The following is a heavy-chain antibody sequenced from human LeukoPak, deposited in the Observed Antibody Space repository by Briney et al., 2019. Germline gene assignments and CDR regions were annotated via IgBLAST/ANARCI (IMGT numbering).Heavy chain of an antibody. CDR3: ARGRIYGSGTYYLYYYYSMDV. V-gene: IGHV3-23*01. CDR2: ISGSGGST. CDR1: GFTFSSYA. D-gene: IGHD3-10*01. Sequence: GGSLRLSCAASGFTFSSYAMSWVRQAPGKGLEWVSAISGSGGSTYYADSVKGRFTISRDKSKNTLYLQMNSLRADDTAVYYCARGRIYGSGTYYLYYYYSMDVWGQGTTVTVSS. J-gene: IGHJ6*02.